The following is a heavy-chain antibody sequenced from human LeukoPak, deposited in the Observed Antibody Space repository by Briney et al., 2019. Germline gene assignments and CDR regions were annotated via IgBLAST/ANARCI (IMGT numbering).Heavy chain of an antibody. D-gene: IGHD6-19*01. CDR2: ISYDGSNK. CDR1: GFTFSSYA. CDR3: ARGDSSGWYPSQNWFDP. V-gene: IGHV3-30*04. Sequence: GGSLRLSCAASGFTFSSYAMHWVRQAPGKGLEWVAVISYDGSNKYYADPVKGRFTISRDNSKNTLYLQMNSLRAEDTAVYYCARGDSSGWYPSQNWFDPWGQGTLVTVSS. J-gene: IGHJ5*02.